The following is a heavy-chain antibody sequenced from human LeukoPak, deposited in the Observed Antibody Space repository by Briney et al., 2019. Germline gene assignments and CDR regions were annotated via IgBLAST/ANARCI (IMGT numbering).Heavy chain of an antibody. V-gene: IGHV4-61*01. D-gene: IGHD4-23*01. Sequence: SETLPLTCTVSGGSVSSGTYYWSCIRQPPGEGLEWIGYIYYSGSTNYNPSLKNRVPISVDTSKNQFSLKLISVTAADTAVYYCARDMTTVGERGFWYFDLWGRGTLVTVSS. CDR2: IYYSGST. J-gene: IGHJ2*01. CDR1: GGSVSSGTYY. CDR3: ARDMTTVGERGFWYFDL.